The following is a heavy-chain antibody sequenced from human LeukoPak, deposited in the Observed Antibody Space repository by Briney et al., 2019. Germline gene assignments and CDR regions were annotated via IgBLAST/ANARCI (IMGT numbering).Heavy chain of an antibody. D-gene: IGHD6-19*01. CDR3: ARGAGAFDY. V-gene: IGHV4-59*01. Sequence: PLGALSLTRTVSGVSLSPYHWSSIRQPPGNGPNSMGYIYYSGSTTYTPSLRSPVTISVATSRNPFSLKLSSVTAADTAVYYCARGAGAFDYWGHGTLVTVSS. CDR2: IYYSGST. J-gene: IGHJ4*01. CDR1: GVSLSPYH.